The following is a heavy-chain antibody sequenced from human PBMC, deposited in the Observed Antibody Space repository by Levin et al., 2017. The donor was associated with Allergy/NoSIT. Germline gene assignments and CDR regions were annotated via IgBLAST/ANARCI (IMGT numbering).Heavy chain of an antibody. V-gene: IGHV3-7*03. Sequence: GGSLRLSCVASGFTFSDYWMTWVRQPLGKGLEWVANIKQDGGEKYYVESVKGRFTISRDNAKNSPFLQMNYLGTDDTAVYFCARDTTVGGEAWGQGTLVTVSS. CDR3: ARDTTVGGEA. J-gene: IGHJ5*02. CDR1: GFTFSDYW. D-gene: IGHD4-11*01. CDR2: IKQDGGEK.